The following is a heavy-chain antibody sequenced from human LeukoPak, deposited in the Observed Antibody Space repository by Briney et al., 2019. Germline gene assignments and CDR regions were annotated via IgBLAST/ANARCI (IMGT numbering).Heavy chain of an antibody. J-gene: IGHJ4*02. CDR1: GFTFSRYA. CDR2: ISFDGSKA. CDR3: VPSRYFDWFIFDY. D-gene: IGHD3-9*01. V-gene: IGHV3-30*01. Sequence: GGSLRLSCATSGFTFSRYAIHWVRQAPGKGLEGVAVISFDGSKAYYADSVQGRFAVSRDNSKNTLYLQMNSLRAEDTAMYYCVPSRYFDWFIFDYWGQGTLVTVSS.